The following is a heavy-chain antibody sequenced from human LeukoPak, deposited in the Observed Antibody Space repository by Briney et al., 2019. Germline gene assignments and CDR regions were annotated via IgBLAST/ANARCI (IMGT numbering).Heavy chain of an antibody. CDR1: GYTFTGYY. Sequence: ASVKVSCKASGYTFTGYYMHWVRQAPGQGLEWMGWINPNSGGTNYAQKFQGRVTMTRDTSISTAYMELSRLRSDDTAVYYCARVQSGYSYGSIWGQGTMATVSS. CDR3: ARVQSGYSYGSI. D-gene: IGHD5-18*01. J-gene: IGHJ3*02. CDR2: INPNSGGT. V-gene: IGHV1-2*02.